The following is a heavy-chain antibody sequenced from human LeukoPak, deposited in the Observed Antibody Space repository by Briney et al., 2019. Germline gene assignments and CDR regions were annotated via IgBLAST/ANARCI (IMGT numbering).Heavy chain of an antibody. CDR2: IYPGERIYASENT. D-gene: IGHD4-17*01. CDR1: GVSLSAYY. J-gene: IGHJ4*02. CDR3: ARDPTTVTTIFDS. V-gene: IGHV4-4*07. Sequence: SDTLSLTCSVSGVSLSAYYRRWLRQPAGKGLEGIGRIYPGERIYASENTNYNPSLKSRVSMSGDTSKNQVSLKLRSVTAADTAVYYCARDPTTVTTIFDSWGQGTLVTVSS.